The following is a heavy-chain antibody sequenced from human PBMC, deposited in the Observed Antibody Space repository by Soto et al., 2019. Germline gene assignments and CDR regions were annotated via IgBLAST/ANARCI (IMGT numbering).Heavy chain of an antibody. CDR2: KWYDGSNK. V-gene: IGHV3-33*01. Sequence: GGSLRLSCAASGFTFSSYGMHWVRQAPGKGLEWVAVKWYDGSNKYYADSVKGRFTISRDNSKNTLYLQMNSLRAEDTAVYYCARDPDRITGTTAPDYWGQGTLVTVSS. J-gene: IGHJ4*02. CDR1: GFTFSSYG. CDR3: ARDPDRITGTTAPDY. D-gene: IGHD1-20*01.